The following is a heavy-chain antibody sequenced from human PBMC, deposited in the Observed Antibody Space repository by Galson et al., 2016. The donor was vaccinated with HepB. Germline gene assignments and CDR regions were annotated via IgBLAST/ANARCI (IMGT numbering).Heavy chain of an antibody. J-gene: IGHJ4*02. D-gene: IGHD3-22*01. CDR1: GVTFSSYW. V-gene: IGHV3-7*01. CDR2: IKQGGSEK. CDR3: TRDSGGWDSSGYYYVMSKY. Sequence: SLRLSCAASGVTFSSYWMNWVRQAPGKGLEWVASIKQGGSEKYSVDSVKGRFTIFSDNAKNSLFLQMNSLRAEDTAVYYCTRDSGGWDSSGYYYVMSKYWGQGTLVTVSS.